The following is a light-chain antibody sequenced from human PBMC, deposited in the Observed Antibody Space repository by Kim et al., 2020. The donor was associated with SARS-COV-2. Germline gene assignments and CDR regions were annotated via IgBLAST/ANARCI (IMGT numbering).Light chain of an antibody. J-gene: IGKJ4*01. V-gene: IGKV1-5*03. CDR3: KQYSNYPLT. Sequence: DIQMTQSPSTLSASVGDRVTITCRASQSVRSWLAWYQQKPGNAPNLLIYKASTLESGVPSRFSGSGSGTEFTLTISSLQPEDFATYYCKQYSNYPLTFGGGNKVDIK. CDR1: QSVRSW. CDR2: KAS.